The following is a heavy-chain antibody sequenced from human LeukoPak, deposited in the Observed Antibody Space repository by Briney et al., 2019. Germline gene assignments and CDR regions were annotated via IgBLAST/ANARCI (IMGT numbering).Heavy chain of an antibody. CDR3: ARRYCSGDTCYFFDF. CDR1: GLTVSANC. J-gene: IGHJ4*02. Sequence: GGSLRLSCAASGLTVSANCMSWVRQAPGKGLEWVALIYSGGTTFYGDSVKGRFTISRDDSKNTLYVQMNSLRAEDTAVYYCARRYCSGDTCYFFDFWGQGTLVTVSS. CDR2: IYSGGTT. D-gene: IGHD2-15*01. V-gene: IGHV3-53*01.